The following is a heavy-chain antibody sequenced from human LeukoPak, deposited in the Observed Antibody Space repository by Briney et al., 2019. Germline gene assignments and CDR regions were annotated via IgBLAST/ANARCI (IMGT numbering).Heavy chain of an antibody. D-gene: IGHD6-19*01. CDR2: ISYDGSNK. CDR1: GFTFSSYA. V-gene: IGHV3-30-3*01. CDR3: ARDGLIEVAAYLYGMDV. Sequence: SGRSLRLSCAASGFTFSSYAMHWVRQAPGKGLEWVAVISYDGSNKYYADSVKGRFTISRDNSKNTLYLQMNSLRAEDTAVYYCARDGLIEVAAYLYGMDVWGQGTTVTVSS. J-gene: IGHJ6*02.